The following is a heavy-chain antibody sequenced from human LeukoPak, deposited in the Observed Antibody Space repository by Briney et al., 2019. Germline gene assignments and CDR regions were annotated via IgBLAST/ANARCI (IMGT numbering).Heavy chain of an antibody. Sequence: SETLSLTCTVSGGSISSYYWSWIRQPPGKGLEWIGYIYYSGSTNYNPSLKSRVTISVDTSKNQFSLKLSSVTAADTAVYYCARGYDDSSGYYCYDYWGQGTLVTVSS. CDR2: IYYSGST. CDR3: ARGYDDSSGYYCYDY. CDR1: GGSISSYY. D-gene: IGHD3-22*01. J-gene: IGHJ4*02. V-gene: IGHV4-59*01.